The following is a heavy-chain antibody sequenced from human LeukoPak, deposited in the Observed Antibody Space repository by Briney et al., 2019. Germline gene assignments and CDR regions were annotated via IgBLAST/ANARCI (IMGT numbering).Heavy chain of an antibody. J-gene: IGHJ3*02. CDR2: IWYDGSNK. CDR3: ARGAGYSSSRGAFDI. V-gene: IGHV3-33*01. D-gene: IGHD6-13*01. CDR1: GFTFSSYG. Sequence: PGGSLRLSCAASGFTFSSYGMHWVRQAPGKGLEWVAVIWYDGSNKYYADSVKGRFTISRDNSKNTLYLQMNSLRAEDTAVYYCARGAGYSSSRGAFDIWGQGTMVTVSS.